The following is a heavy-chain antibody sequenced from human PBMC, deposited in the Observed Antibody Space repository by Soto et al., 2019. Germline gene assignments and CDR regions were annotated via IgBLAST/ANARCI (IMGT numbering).Heavy chain of an antibody. V-gene: IGHV4-59*01. J-gene: IGHJ6*02. Sequence: PSGTLSLTCTVSGGSISSYYWSWIRQPPGKGLEWIGYIYYSGSTNYNPSLKSRVTISVDTSKNQFSLKLSSVTAADTALYYCAREPRCIDFSGQGTTVTVSS. CDR2: IYYSGST. CDR3: AREPRCIDF. CDR1: GGSISSYY.